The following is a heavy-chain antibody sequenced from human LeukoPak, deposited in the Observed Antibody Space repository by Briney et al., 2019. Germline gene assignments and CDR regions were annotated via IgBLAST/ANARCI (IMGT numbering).Heavy chain of an antibody. CDR1: GYTFTSYG. D-gene: IGHD1-14*01. CDR3: ARRGSTGYYYYYGMDV. J-gene: IGHJ6*02. Sequence: ASVKVSCKASGYTFTSYGISWVRQAPGQGLEWMEWISAYNGNTNYAQKLQGRVTMTTDTSTSTAYMELRSLRSDDTAVYYCARRGSTGYYYYYGMDVWGQGTTVTVSS. CDR2: ISAYNGNT. V-gene: IGHV1-18*01.